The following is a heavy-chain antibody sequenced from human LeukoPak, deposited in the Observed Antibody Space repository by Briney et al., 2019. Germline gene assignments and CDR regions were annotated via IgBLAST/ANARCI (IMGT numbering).Heavy chain of an antibody. Sequence: GGSLRLSCAASGFTFDDYGMSWVRQAPGKGLEWVSGINWNGGSTGYADSVKGRFTISRDNAKNSLYLQMNSLRAEDTAVYYCARRPYDILTGYPHDAFDIWGQGTMVTVSS. D-gene: IGHD3-9*01. J-gene: IGHJ3*02. CDR1: GFTFDDYG. CDR2: INWNGGST. V-gene: IGHV3-20*04. CDR3: ARRPYDILTGYPHDAFDI.